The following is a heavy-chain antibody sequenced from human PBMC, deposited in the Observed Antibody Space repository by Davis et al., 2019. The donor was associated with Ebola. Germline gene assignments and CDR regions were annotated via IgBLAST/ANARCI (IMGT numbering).Heavy chain of an antibody. CDR2: IIPILGIA. V-gene: IGHV1-69*04. D-gene: IGHD3-3*01. CDR1: GYTFTGYY. J-gene: IGHJ6*02. CDR3: ARGNPMYYDFWSGYYYYYYGMDV. Sequence: SVKVSCKASGYTFTGYYMHWVRQAPGQGLEWMGRIIPILGIANYAQKFQGRVTITADKSTSTAYMELSSLRSEDTAVYYCARGNPMYYDFWSGYYYYYYGMDVWGQGTTVTVSS.